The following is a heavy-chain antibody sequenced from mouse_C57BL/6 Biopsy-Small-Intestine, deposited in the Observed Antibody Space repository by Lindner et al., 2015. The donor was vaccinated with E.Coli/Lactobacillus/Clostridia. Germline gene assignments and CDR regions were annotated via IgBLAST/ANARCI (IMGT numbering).Heavy chain of an antibody. J-gene: IGHJ2*01. CDR3: ARGRRLYFDD. Sequence: VQLQESGAELVRPGTSVKMSCKAAGYTFTNFWIGWIKQRPGHGLEWIGDFFPGGDYTNYNENFKGKATLTADTSSTTAYMQLSGLTSEDSAIYYCARGRRLYFDDWGQGTTLTVSS. V-gene: IGHV1-63*02. CDR2: FFPGGDYT. CDR1: GYTFTNFW.